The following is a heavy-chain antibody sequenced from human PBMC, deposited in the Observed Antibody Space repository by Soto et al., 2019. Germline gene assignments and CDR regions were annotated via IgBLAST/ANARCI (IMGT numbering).Heavy chain of an antibody. CDR2: IKSKTDFGTT. V-gene: IGHV3-15*01. CDR1: GFTFSNAW. Sequence: PRLACAASGFTFSNAWMSCVRQAPGKGLEWIGRIKSKTDFGTTDYAAAVKGRFTISRDDSKNTLYLQMNSLKTEDTAVYYCTTRYSTGLNFDXWGQGPLFTASX. J-gene: IGHJ4*02. D-gene: IGHD6-19*01. CDR3: TTRYSTGLNFDX.